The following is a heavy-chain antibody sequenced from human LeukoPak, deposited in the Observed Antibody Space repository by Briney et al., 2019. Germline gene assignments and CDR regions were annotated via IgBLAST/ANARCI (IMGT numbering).Heavy chain of an antibody. CDR2: IIPILGIA. D-gene: IGHD3-3*01. V-gene: IGHV1-69*02. J-gene: IGHJ4*02. CDR3: ARVNNGDFWSGYSDY. CDR1: GGTFSSYT. Sequence: SVKVSCKASGGTFSSYTISWVRQAPGQGLEGVGRIIPILGIANYAQKFQGRVTITADKSTSTAYMELSSLRSEDTAVYYCARVNNGDFWSGYSDYWGQGTLVTVSS.